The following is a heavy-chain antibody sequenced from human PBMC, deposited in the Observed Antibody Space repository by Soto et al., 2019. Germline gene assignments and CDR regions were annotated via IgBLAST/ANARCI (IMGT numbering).Heavy chain of an antibody. CDR2: IYYSGRT. CDR1: GGSVSSGSYY. J-gene: IGHJ1*01. CDR3: AREDYYDSSD. V-gene: IGHV4-61*01. Sequence: QVQLQESGPGLVKPSETLSLTCTVSGGSVSSGSYYWSWIRQPPGKVLEWIGYIYYSGRTKYHPYLKSRVTISVDTTKNQFSLRLSSVTAADTAVYSCAREDYYDSSDWGKGTLVTFSS. D-gene: IGHD3-22*01.